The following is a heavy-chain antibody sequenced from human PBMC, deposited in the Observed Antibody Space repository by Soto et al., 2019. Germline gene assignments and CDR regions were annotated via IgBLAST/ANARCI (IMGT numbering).Heavy chain of an antibody. D-gene: IGHD4-17*01. J-gene: IGHJ4*02. V-gene: IGHV4-39*01. CDR3: ARWDDYGDYYVDY. CDR1: GGSISSSSYY. Sequence: SETLSLTCTVSGGSISSSSYYWGWIRQPPGKGLEWIGSIYYSGSTYYNPSLKSRVTISVDTSKNQFSLKLSSVTAADTAVYYCARWDDYGDYYVDYWGQGTLVTVSS. CDR2: IYYSGST.